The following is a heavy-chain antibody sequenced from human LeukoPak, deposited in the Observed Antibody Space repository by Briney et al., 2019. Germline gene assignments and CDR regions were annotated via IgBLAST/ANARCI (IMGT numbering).Heavy chain of an antibody. CDR1: GFTFSSYW. V-gene: IGHV3-7*01. Sequence: PGGSLRLSCAASGFTFSSYWMSWVRQAPGKGLEWVANIKQDGSEKYYVDSVKGRFTISRDNAKNSLYLQMNSLRAEDTAVYYCARDQRSSSSWYSYDYWGQGTLVTVSS. CDR2: IKQDGSEK. CDR3: ARDQRSSSSWYSYDY. J-gene: IGHJ4*02. D-gene: IGHD6-13*01.